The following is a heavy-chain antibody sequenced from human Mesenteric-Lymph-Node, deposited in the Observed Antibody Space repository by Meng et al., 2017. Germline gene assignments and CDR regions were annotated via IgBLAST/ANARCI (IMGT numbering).Heavy chain of an antibody. V-gene: IGHV2-26*01. Sequence: SGPTLVKPTETLTLTCTVSVFSLSNARMGVSWIRQPPGKALEWLGHIFSNDAQSYNTPLKSRLTISKDTSKSQVVFTMTNMDPVNTATYYCTLTTYCSSTSCHDDYWGQGTLVTVSS. J-gene: IGHJ4*02. CDR3: TLTTYCSSTSCHDDY. CDR2: IFSNDAQ. CDR1: VFSLSNARMG. D-gene: IGHD2-2*01.